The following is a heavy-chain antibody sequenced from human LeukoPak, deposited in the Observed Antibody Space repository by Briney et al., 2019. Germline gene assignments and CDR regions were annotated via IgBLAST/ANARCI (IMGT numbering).Heavy chain of an antibody. Sequence: PSETLSLTCTVSSGSISSYYWSWIRQPPGKGLEWIGYIYYSGNTNYNPSLKSRVTMSVDTSKNQFSLKLSSVTAADTAVYYCARDRWGVAYSSSSELNWFDPWGQGTLVTVSS. CDR2: IYYSGNT. CDR1: SGSISSYY. D-gene: IGHD6-6*01. J-gene: IGHJ5*02. V-gene: IGHV4-59*12. CDR3: ARDRWGVAYSSSSELNWFDP.